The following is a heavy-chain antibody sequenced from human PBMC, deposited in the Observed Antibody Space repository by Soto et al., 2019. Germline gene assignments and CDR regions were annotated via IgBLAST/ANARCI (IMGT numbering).Heavy chain of an antibody. V-gene: IGHV1-69*01. J-gene: IGHJ4*02. CDR3: ATNYYDGSGHYFIFEH. CDR1: GRTFNNYA. CDR2: IIPIGGTP. Sequence: QVQLVQSGAEVKKPGSSVKVSCKASGRTFNNYAISWVRQAPGIGFEWLGVIIPIGGTPEHAQKFQGRVTISADESTNTAYMELRSLRSEDTAVYYCATNYYDGSGHYFIFEHWGQGTLVTVSS. D-gene: IGHD3-22*01.